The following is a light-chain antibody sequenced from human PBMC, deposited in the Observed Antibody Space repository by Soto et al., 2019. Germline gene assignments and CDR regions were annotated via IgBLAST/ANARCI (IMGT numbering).Light chain of an antibody. V-gene: IGKV1-33*01. CDR3: QMYDNLAIT. CDR1: HDIDNF. CDR2: EAY. J-gene: IGKJ5*01. Sequence: DIQMTQSPSSLSAAVGDRVTITCQASHDIDNFLNWYQQKPGKAPKLLIYEAYNLETGVPARLSGGGFGTDFTFPISRLQPEDTATYYCQMYDNLAITVGEGTRLEI.